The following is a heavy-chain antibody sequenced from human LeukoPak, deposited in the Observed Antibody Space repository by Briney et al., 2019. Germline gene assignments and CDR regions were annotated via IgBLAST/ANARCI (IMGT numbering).Heavy chain of an antibody. Sequence: GGSLRLSCAASGFTFSSYGMHWVRQAPGKGLEWVAVISYDGSNKYYADSVKGRFTISRDNSKNTLYLQMNSLRAEDTAVHYCAKDSGYSSGWLLDYWGQGTLVTVSS. D-gene: IGHD6-19*01. J-gene: IGHJ4*02. V-gene: IGHV3-30*18. CDR2: ISYDGSNK. CDR3: AKDSGYSSGWLLDY. CDR1: GFTFSSYG.